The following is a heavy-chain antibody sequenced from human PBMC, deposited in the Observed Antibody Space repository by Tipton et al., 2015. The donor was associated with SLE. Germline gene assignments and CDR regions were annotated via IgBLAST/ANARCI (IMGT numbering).Heavy chain of an antibody. CDR2: INHSGNT. D-gene: IGHD6-13*01. CDR3: ARTNPLYSSSLTGLYGLDG. CDR1: GGSFNEYY. Sequence: TLSLTCAVYGGSFNEYYWSWIRQPPGKGLEWIGEINHSGNTNYNPSLKGRVTISVDTSKNQFSLKLSSVTAADTAVYYCARTNPLYSSSLTGLYGLDGWGQGTTVTVSS. J-gene: IGHJ6*02. V-gene: IGHV4-34*01.